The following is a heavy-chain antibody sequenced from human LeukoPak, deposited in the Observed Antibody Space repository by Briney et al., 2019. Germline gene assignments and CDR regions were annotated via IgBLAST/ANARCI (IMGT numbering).Heavy chain of an antibody. CDR1: GFTFSSYD. CDR2: IGTSGDT. Sequence: GGSLRLSCAASGFTFSSYDMHWVRQATGKGLEWVSVIGTSGDTYYTGSVKGRFTISRENAKNSLYLQMNSLTAGDTAVYYCSRVGSSGWPNNFDSWGQGTLVTVSS. J-gene: IGHJ4*02. D-gene: IGHD6-19*01. V-gene: IGHV3-13*04. CDR3: SRVGSSGWPNNFDS.